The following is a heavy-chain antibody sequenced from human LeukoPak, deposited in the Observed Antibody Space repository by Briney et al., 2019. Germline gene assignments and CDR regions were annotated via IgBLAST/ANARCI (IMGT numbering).Heavy chain of an antibody. Sequence: PSETLSLTCTVSGYVISSGCYWGWIRPPPGKGLEWIGSVYHSGNTYYNPSLKNRVTISLDTSRSQFSLNVTSVTAADTAMYYCARDSEVRDRGHDAFDIWGQGTMVTVSS. CDR1: GYVISSGCY. CDR3: ARDSEVRDRGHDAFDI. J-gene: IGHJ3*02. CDR2: VYHSGNT. D-gene: IGHD3-10*01. V-gene: IGHV4-38-2*02.